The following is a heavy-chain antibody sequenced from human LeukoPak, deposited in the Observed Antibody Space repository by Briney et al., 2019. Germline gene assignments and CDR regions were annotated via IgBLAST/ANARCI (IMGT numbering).Heavy chain of an antibody. Sequence: GGSLRLSCAASGLTFSDYAMSWFRQAPGKGLEWVSGITSGFTPHYADSVKGRFTISRDNSKNTFHLQLNSLRAEDTAVHYCAKDYSDSRVADVFFEYWGQGTLVTVSS. CDR2: ITSGFTP. J-gene: IGHJ4*02. V-gene: IGHV3-23*01. CDR3: AKDYSDSRVADVFFEY. CDR1: GLTFSDYA. D-gene: IGHD2-15*01.